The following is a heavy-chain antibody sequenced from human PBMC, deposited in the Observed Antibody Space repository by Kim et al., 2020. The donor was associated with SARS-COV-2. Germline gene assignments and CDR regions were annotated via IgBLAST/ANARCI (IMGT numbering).Heavy chain of an antibody. D-gene: IGHD2-15*01. CDR3: TRGFRAAAAKPHQTLFDY. J-gene: IGHJ4*02. CDR2: IGGTSGTI. CDR1: GFTFSSYS. Sequence: GGSLRLSCAASGFTFSSYSMNWVRQAPGKGLEWVSYIGGTSGTIYYADSVKGRFTISRDNAKSSLYLQMNSLRDEDTAVYYCTRGFRAAAAKPHQTLFDYWGQGTLVTVSS. V-gene: IGHV3-48*02.